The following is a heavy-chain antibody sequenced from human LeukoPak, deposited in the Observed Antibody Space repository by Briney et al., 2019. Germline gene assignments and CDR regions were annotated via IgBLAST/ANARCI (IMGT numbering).Heavy chain of an antibody. CDR3: ARGKITMIVDGSFDY. V-gene: IGHV1-18*01. CDR1: GYTFTSYG. Sequence: ASVKVSCKASGYTFTSYGISWVRQAPGQGLEWMGWISAYNGNTNYAQKLQGRVTMTTDTSTSTAYMELRSLRSDDTVVYYCARGKITMIVDGSFDYWGQGTLVTVSS. CDR2: ISAYNGNT. J-gene: IGHJ4*02. D-gene: IGHD3-22*01.